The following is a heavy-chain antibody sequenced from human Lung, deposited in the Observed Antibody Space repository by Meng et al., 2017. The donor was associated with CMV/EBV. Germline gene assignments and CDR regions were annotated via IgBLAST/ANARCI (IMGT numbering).Heavy chain of an antibody. V-gene: IGHV7-4-1*01. CDR2: ININTGNP. D-gene: IGHD6-19*01. Sequence: QVERVELGYELKKPGDSVKVSCQAAGYTFTSSSMNWVRHAPGQGLEWMGWININTGNPTYAQGFTGRFVFSLDTSVSTAYLQIDSLKADDTAVYYCARGNGWRFDYWGQGTLVTVSS. J-gene: IGHJ4*02. CDR3: ARGNGWRFDY. CDR1: GYTFTSSS.